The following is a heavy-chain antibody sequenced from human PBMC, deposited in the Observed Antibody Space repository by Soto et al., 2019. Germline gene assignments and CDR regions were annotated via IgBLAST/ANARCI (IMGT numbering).Heavy chain of an antibody. CDR3: ARVARYSGSYYHPGNFDY. CDR2: IYYSGST. CDR1: GGSISSYY. V-gene: IGHV4-59*01. D-gene: IGHD1-26*01. J-gene: IGHJ4*02. Sequence: QVQLQESGPGLVKPSETLSLTCIVSGGSISSYYWSWIRQPPGKGLEWIGYIYYSGSTNYNPSLKSRVTISVDTSKNQFSLKLSSVTAADTAVYYCARVARYSGSYYHPGNFDYWGQGTLVTVSS.